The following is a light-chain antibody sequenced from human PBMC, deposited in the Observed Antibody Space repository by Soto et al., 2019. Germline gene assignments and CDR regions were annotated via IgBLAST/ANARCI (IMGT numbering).Light chain of an antibody. Sequence: EIVLTQSPGTLSLSPGERATLSCRASQSVSSSYLAWYQQKPGQAPMLLIYGASSRATGIPYRFSGSGSGTDFTLTISRLEPEDFAVYYCQQYGSTYTFGQGTKLEIK. CDR3: QQYGSTYT. CDR2: GAS. CDR1: QSVSSSY. V-gene: IGKV3-20*01. J-gene: IGKJ2*01.